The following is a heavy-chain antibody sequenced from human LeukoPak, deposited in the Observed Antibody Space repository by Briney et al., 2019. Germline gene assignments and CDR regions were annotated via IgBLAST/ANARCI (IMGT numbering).Heavy chain of an antibody. J-gene: IGHJ5*02. CDR3: ARGDSSGYYLNWFDP. V-gene: IGHV1-69*05. D-gene: IGHD3-22*01. CDR2: IIPIFGTA. Sequence: SVKVSCKASGGTFSSYAISWVRQAPGQGLEWMGGIIPIFGTANYARKFQGRVTITTDESTSTAYMELSSLRSEDTAVYYCARGDSSGYYLNWFDPWGQGTLVTVSS. CDR1: GGTFSSYA.